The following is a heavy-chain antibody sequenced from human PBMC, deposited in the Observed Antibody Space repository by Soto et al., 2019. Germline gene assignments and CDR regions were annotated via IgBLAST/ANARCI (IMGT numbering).Heavy chain of an antibody. CDR1: GYTFTTYD. Sequence: QVQLVQSGAEVKKPGASVKVSCKASGYTFTTYDISWVRQAPGQGLEGMGRISTYNGNTNYPQSLQGRLTMTTDTSTTTAYMELRNLRSDDTAVYYCARDPYHVLMVNAPNLYGMDVWGQGTTVTVSS. CDR3: ARDPYHVLMVNAPNLYGMDV. CDR2: ISTYNGNT. D-gene: IGHD2-8*01. V-gene: IGHV1-18*01. J-gene: IGHJ6*02.